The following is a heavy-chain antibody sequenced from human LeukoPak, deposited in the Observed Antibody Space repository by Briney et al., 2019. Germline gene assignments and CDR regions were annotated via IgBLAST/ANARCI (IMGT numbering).Heavy chain of an antibody. V-gene: IGHV4-38-2*01. D-gene: IGHD1-1*01. CDR3: ARNVTAGFFDY. Sequence: SETLSLTCAVSGSSITSDYFWGWSRQPPGKGLEWIATIYYSWGMYFNPSLKSRVTVSLDASKNQFSLKMTSLTAADTAIYYCARNVTAGFFDYWGQGIMVTVS. J-gene: IGHJ4*02. CDR2: IYYSWGM. CDR1: GSSITSDYF.